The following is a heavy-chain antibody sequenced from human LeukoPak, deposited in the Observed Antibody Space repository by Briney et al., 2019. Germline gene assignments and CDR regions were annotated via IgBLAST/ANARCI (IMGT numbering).Heavy chain of an antibody. D-gene: IGHD6-19*01. Sequence: GGSLRLSCAASGFTFSSYSMNWVRQAPGKGLEWVSSISSSSSYIYYADSVKGRFTISRDNAKNSLYLQMNSLRAEDTAVYYCAKRSRIAVAGTHYYYYYMDVWGKGTTVTVSS. CDR1: GFTFSSYS. CDR3: AKRSRIAVAGTHYYYYYMDV. CDR2: ISSSSSYI. V-gene: IGHV3-21*04. J-gene: IGHJ6*03.